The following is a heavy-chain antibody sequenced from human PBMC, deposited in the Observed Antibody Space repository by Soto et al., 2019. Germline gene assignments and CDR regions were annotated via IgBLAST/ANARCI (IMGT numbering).Heavy chain of an antibody. V-gene: IGHV1-69*13. CDR3: ARDQGSWPRGHYYYGMDV. J-gene: IGHJ6*02. CDR1: GGTFSSYA. Sequence: GASVKVSCKASGGTFSSYAISWVRQAPGQGLEWMGGIIPIFGTANYAQKFQGRVTITADESTSTAYMELSSLRSEDTAVYYCARDQGSWPRGHYYYGMDVWGQGTTVTVSS. CDR2: IIPIFGTA. D-gene: IGHD6-13*01.